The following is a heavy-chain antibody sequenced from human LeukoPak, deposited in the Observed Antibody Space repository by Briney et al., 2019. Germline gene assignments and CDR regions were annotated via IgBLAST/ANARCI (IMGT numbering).Heavy chain of an antibody. J-gene: IGHJ4*02. D-gene: IGHD3-3*01. CDR1: GFTLSSYW. CDR3: ARVGYDLDY. V-gene: IGHV3-74*01. Sequence: PGGSLRLSCAASGFTLSSYWMHWVRQAPGKGLVWVSRINSDGGTTTYADSVKGRFTISRDNAKNTVYLQMNSLRAEDTAVYYCARVGYDLDYWGQGTLVTVSS. CDR2: INSDGGTT.